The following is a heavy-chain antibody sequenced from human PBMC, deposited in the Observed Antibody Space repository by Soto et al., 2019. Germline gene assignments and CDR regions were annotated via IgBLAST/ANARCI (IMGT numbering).Heavy chain of an antibody. CDR1: GGSISSYY. Sequence: ETLSLTCTVSGGSISSYYWSWIRQPPGKGLEWIGYIYYSGSTNYNPSLKSRVTISVDTSKNQFSLKLSSVTAADTAVYYCARDVVDAFDIWGQGTMVTVSS. V-gene: IGHV4-59*01. CDR2: IYYSGST. J-gene: IGHJ3*02. CDR3: ARDVVDAFDI.